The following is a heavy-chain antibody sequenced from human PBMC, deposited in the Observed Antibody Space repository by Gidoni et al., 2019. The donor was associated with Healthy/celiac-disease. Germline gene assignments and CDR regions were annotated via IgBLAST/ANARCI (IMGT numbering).Heavy chain of an antibody. J-gene: IGHJ6*03. Sequence: QVQLQQWGAGLLKPSETLSLTCAVYGGSFSGYYWSWIRQPPGKGLEWIGEINHSGSTNYNPSRKSRVTISVDTSKNQFSLKLSSVTAADTAVYYCARVNTGDYYMDVWGKGTTVTVSS. D-gene: IGHD3-10*01. CDR2: INHSGST. CDR1: GGSFSGYY. V-gene: IGHV4-34*01. CDR3: ARVNTGDYYMDV.